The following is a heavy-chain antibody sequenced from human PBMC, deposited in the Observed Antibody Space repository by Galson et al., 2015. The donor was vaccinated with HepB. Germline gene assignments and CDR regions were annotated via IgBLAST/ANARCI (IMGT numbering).Heavy chain of an antibody. J-gene: IGHJ3*02. CDR2: ISAYNGNT. CDR3: ARGGYDWWVGDAFDI. CDR1: GGTFTSYG. V-gene: IGHV1-18*04. D-gene: IGHD5-12*01. Sequence: SVKVSCKASGGTFTSYGSSWVRQAPGQGLEWMGWISAYNGNTNYAQKLQGRVTMTTDTSTSTAYMELRSLRSDDTAVYYCARGGYDWWVGDAFDIWGQGTMVTVSS.